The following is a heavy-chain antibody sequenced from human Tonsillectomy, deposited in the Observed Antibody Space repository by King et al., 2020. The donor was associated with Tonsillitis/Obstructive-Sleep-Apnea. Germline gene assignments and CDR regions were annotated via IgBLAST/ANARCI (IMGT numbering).Heavy chain of an antibody. V-gene: IGHV4-34*01. Sequence: VQLPQWGAGLLKPSETLSLTCAVYGGSFSGYYWSWIRQPPGKGLEWIGEVNHSGSTNYNPSLKSRVTISVDTSKNQFSLKLTSVTAADTAVYYCARGGSRLGFNWFDPWGQGTLVTVSS. J-gene: IGHJ5*02. D-gene: IGHD3-16*01. CDR3: ARGGSRLGFNWFDP. CDR1: GGSFSGYY. CDR2: VNHSGST.